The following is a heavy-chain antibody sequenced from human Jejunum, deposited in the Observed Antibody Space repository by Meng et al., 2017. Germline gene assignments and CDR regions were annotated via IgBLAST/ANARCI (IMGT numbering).Heavy chain of an antibody. CDR3: ARDWGCRDGYCFSGLLEF. V-gene: IGHV4-4*02. D-gene: IGHD2-15*01. Sequence: QVQLQESGPGLVRPSGTLSLTCAGSGDSISSNNRWTWVRQPPGRGLEWIGEIYHGGDTNYNPSLTSPVPISVDKSKNQFTLRLNSVTAADTAIYYCARDWGCRDGYCFSGLLEFWGQGILVTISS. J-gene: IGHJ4*02. CDR1: GDSISSNNR. CDR2: IYHGGDT.